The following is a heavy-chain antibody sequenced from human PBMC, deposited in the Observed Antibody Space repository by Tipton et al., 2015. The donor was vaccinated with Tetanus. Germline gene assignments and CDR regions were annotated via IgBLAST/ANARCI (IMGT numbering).Heavy chain of an antibody. D-gene: IGHD6-6*01. J-gene: IGHJ4*02. Sequence: QSGAEVKKPGASVKVSCKASGYTFTSFDINWVRQATGQGLEWMGWMNPNSGNTGYAQKFQGRVTMTRNTSISTAYMELSSLRSEDTAVYYCARGEEYSISSTPQNDYWGQGTLVTVSS. CDR3: ARGEEYSISSTPQNDY. CDR2: MNPNSGNT. CDR1: GYTFTSFD. V-gene: IGHV1-8*01.